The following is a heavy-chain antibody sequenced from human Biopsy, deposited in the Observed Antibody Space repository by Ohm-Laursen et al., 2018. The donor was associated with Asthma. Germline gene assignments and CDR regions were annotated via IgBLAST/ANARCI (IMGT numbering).Heavy chain of an antibody. J-gene: IGHJ4*02. CDR2: HDHEEGGT. Sequence: ASVKVSCKLYGYSLTDLSMHWVRQAPGQRLEWMGGHDHEEGGTVNARRFQGRVTMTEDTSTDTAYMELSSLSSDDTAVYYCASDFPKDYVRYNFQFWGQGTLVTVSS. D-gene: IGHD4-17*01. V-gene: IGHV1-24*01. CDR1: GYSLTDLS. CDR3: ASDFPKDYVRYNFQF.